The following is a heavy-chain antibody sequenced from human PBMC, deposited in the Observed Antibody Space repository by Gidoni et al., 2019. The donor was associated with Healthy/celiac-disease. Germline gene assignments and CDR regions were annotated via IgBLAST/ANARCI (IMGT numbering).Heavy chain of an antibody. CDR3: ARDTSSTMIGRGADGAFDI. V-gene: IGHV3-21*01. CDR2: ISSSSSDI. CDR1: GFTFSSYS. Sequence: EVQLVESGGGLVKPGGSLRLSCAASGFTFSSYSMNWVRPAPGKGLEWVSSISSSSSDIYYADSVKGRFTISRDNAKNSLYLQMNSLRAEDTAVYYCARDTSSTMIGRGADGAFDIWGQGTMVTVSS. J-gene: IGHJ3*02. D-gene: IGHD3-22*01.